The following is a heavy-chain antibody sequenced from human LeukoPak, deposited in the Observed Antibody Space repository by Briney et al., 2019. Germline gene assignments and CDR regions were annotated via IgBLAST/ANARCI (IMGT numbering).Heavy chain of an antibody. Sequence: SETLSLTCTVSGGSISSSSYYWGWIRQPPGKGLEWIGSIYYSGSTYYNPSLKSRVTISVDTSKNQFSLKLSSVTAADTAVYYCARQLLRFGELPQNWFDPWGQGTLVTVSS. V-gene: IGHV4-39*01. CDR1: GGSISSSSYY. CDR2: IYYSGST. D-gene: IGHD3-10*01. J-gene: IGHJ5*02. CDR3: ARQLLRFGELPQNWFDP.